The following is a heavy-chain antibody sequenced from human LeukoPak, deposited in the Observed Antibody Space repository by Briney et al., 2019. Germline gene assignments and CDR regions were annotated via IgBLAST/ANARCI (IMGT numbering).Heavy chain of an antibody. V-gene: IGHV3-48*02. CDR2: ISSGSSAI. CDR1: GFTFSASN. J-gene: IGHJ4*02. D-gene: IGHD6-19*01. CDR3: ARDPGIAVADGFCDY. Sequence: GGSLRLSCAASGFTFSASNMNWVRQAPEKGLEWVSSISSGSSAIYYADSVRGRFTISRDNAKKSLYLQMNSLRDEDTAVYYCARDPGIAVADGFCDYWGQGTLVTVSS.